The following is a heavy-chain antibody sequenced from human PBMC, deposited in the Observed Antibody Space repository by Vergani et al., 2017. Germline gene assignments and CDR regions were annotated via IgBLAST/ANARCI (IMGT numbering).Heavy chain of an antibody. CDR2: IIPIFGTA. CDR3: ARPTLLLEWLGGFDP. V-gene: IGHV1-69*15. D-gene: IGHD3-3*01. J-gene: IGHJ5*02. Sequence: QVQLVQSGAEVKKPGSSVKVSCKASGGTFSSYAISWVRQAPGQGLEWMGRIIPIFGTANYAQKFQGRVTITADESTSTAYMELSSLRSEDTAVYYWARPTLLLEWLGGFDPWGQGTLVTVSS. CDR1: GGTFSSYA.